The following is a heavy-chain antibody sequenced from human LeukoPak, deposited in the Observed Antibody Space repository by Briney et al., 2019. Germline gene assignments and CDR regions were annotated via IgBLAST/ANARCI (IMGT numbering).Heavy chain of an antibody. Sequence: PSETLSLTCAVYGGSLNGHYWSWIRQPPGKGLEWIGEGNDSGGTKFNPSLKSRVTISADASKNQFSLKVTSVTAADTAVYYCAKNGQSGFSFDPWGQGTLVTVSS. CDR1: GGSLNGHY. J-gene: IGHJ5*02. D-gene: IGHD2-8*01. CDR3: AKNGQSGFSFDP. V-gene: IGHV4-34*01. CDR2: GNDSGGT.